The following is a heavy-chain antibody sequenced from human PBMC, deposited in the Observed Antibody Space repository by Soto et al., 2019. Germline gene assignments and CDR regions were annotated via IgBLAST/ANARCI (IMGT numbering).Heavy chain of an antibody. D-gene: IGHD3-9*01. V-gene: IGHV4-34*01. CDR1: GGSFSGYY. CDR3: ARESHDILTGPPWVWYFDL. J-gene: IGHJ2*01. Sequence: QVQLQQWGAGPLRTLETLSLTCGVSGGSFSGYYWAWIRQSPGKGLEWIGEINDRGSINYNTSLKSRVSITVDTSTNHYSLNLRSVTAADTAVYYCARESHDILTGPPWVWYFDLWGRGTLVTVSS. CDR2: INDRGSI.